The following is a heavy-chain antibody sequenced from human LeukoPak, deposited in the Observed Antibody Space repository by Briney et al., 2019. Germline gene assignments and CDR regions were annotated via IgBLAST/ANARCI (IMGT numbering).Heavy chain of an antibody. CDR1: GGSFSGYY. CDR3: ARLLHYYDSSGYSLAHFDY. CDR2: VNHSGST. Sequence: SETLSLTCAVYGGSFSGYYWSWIRQPPGKGLEWIGEVNHSGSTNYNPSLKSRVTISVDTSKNQFSLKLSSVTAADTAVYYCARLLHYYDSSGYSLAHFDYWGQGTLVTVSS. D-gene: IGHD3-22*01. V-gene: IGHV4-34*01. J-gene: IGHJ4*02.